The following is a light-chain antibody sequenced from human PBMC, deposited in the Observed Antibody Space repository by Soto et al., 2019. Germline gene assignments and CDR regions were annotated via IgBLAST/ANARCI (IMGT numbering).Light chain of an antibody. CDR1: QSVSGY. V-gene: IGKV3-11*01. Sequence: EIVLTQSPATLSLSPGERATLSCRASQSVSGYLAWYQQKPGQAPRLLIFDASNRATGIPARFSGSGSGTDFTLTISSLEPEDFAVYYCQQRSNWLFTFGPGTKVDIK. CDR3: QQRSNWLFT. CDR2: DAS. J-gene: IGKJ3*01.